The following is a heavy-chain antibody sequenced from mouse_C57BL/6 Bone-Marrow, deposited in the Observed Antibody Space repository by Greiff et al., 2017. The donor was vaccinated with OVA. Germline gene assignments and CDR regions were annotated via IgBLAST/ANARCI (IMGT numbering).Heavy chain of an antibody. CDR1: GYTFTSYW. Sequence: QVQLQQSGAELVRPGSSVKLSCKASGYTFTSYWMHWVKQRPIQGLEWIGNIDPSDSETHYNQKFKDKATLTVDKSSSTAYMQLSSLTSEDSAVYYCARLYGSSSAWFAYWGQGTLVTVSA. J-gene: IGHJ3*01. D-gene: IGHD1-1*01. CDR3: ARLYGSSSAWFAY. CDR2: IDPSDSET. V-gene: IGHV1-52*01.